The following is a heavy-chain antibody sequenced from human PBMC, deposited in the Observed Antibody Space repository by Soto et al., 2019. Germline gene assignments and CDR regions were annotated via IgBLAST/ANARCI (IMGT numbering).Heavy chain of an antibody. CDR3: ARLGIAAAAYNWFDP. CDR2: IYYSGST. D-gene: IGHD6-13*01. J-gene: IGHJ5*02. Sequence: SETLSLTCTVSGGSISSYYWGWIRQPPGKGLEWIGSIYYSGSTYYNPSLKSRVTISVDTSKNQFSLKLGTVTAADTAVYYCARLGIAAAAYNWFDPWGQGTLVTVSS. V-gene: IGHV4-59*05. CDR1: GGSISSYY.